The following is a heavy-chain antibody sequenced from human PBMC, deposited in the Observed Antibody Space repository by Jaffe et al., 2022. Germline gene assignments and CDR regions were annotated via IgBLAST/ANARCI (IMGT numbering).Heavy chain of an antibody. CDR2: IRYDGSNK. D-gene: IGHD3-9*01. Sequence: QVQLVESGGGVVQPGGSLRLSCAASGFTFSSYGMHWVRQAPGKGLEWVAFIRYDGSNKYYADSVKGRFTISRDNSKNTLYLQMNSLRAEDTAVYYCAKEYYDILTGLHYYMDVWGKGTTVTVSS. CDR3: AKEYYDILTGLHYYMDV. J-gene: IGHJ6*03. CDR1: GFTFSSYG. V-gene: IGHV3-30*02.